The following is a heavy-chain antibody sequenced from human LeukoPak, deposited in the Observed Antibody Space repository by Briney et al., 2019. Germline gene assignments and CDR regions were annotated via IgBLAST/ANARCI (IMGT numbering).Heavy chain of an antibody. CDR2: ISGDGGRT. CDR3: SKDIGGFSYAADY. J-gene: IGHJ4*02. CDR1: GFTFDDYA. V-gene: IGHV3-43*02. D-gene: IGHD5-18*01. Sequence: GSLRLSCAATGFTFDDYAMHWVRQAPGKGLEWVSLISGDGGRTYYADSVKGRFTISRDNSKNSLYLQMNSLRTEDTALFYCSKDIGGFSYAADYWGQGTLVTVSS.